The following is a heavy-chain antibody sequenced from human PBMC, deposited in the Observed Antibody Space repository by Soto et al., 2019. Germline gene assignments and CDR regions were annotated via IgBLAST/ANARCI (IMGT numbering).Heavy chain of an antibody. Sequence: GASVKVSCKASGYTFTSYAMHWVRQAPGQRLEWMGWINAGNGNTKYSQKFQGRVTITRDTSASTAYMELSSLRSEDTALYYCARLYSSGWYSSSVFDYWGQGTLVTVSS. CDR3: ARLYSSGWYSSSVFDY. CDR1: GYTFTSYA. V-gene: IGHV1-3*01. D-gene: IGHD6-19*01. CDR2: INAGNGNT. J-gene: IGHJ4*02.